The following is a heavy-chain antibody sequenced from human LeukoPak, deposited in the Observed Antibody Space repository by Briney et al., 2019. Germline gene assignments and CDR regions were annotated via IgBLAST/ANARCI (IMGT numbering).Heavy chain of an antibody. CDR2: INHRGST. V-gene: IGHV4-34*01. D-gene: IGHD6-6*01. CDR3: ARRRRYSSSFSWFDP. Sequence: SETLSLTCAVYGGSFSGYYWSWIRQPPGKGLEWIGEINHRGSTNYNPSLKSRVTISVDTSKNQFSLKLSSVTAADTAVYYCARRRRYSSSFSWFDPWGQGTLVTVSS. CDR1: GGSFSGYY. J-gene: IGHJ5*02.